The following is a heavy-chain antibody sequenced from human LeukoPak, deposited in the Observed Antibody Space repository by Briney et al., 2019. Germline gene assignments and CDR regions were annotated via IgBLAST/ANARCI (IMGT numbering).Heavy chain of an antibody. CDR3: ARGGVYYDSSGYYT. CDR1: GGSFSGYY. J-gene: IGHJ4*02. CDR2: INHSGST. V-gene: IGHV4-34*01. Sequence: SETLSFTCAVYGGSFSGYYWSWIRQPPGKGLEWIGEINHSGSTNYNPSLKSRVTISVDTSKNQFSLKLSSVTAADTAVYYCARGGVYYDSSGYYTWGQGTLVTVSS. D-gene: IGHD3-22*01.